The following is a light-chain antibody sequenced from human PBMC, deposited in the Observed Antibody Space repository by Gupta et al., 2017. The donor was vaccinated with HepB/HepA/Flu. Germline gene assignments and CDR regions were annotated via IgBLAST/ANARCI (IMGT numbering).Light chain of an antibody. Sequence: DIQMTQSPSSLSASVGDRVTITCRASQNIRRYLNWFQRKPGHAPKVLIYAISNLQTGVPSRFSGSGSGTDFTLSISRLQPEDFATYYCQQTDAIPYTFGQGTKLEIK. CDR3: QQTDAIPYT. CDR1: QNIRRY. V-gene: IGKV1-39*01. J-gene: IGKJ2*01. CDR2: AIS.